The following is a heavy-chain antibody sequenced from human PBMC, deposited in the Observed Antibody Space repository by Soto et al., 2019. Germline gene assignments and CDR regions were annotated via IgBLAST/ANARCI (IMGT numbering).Heavy chain of an antibody. CDR3: ATLREEVGSNWFDP. J-gene: IGHJ5*02. D-gene: IGHD1-26*01. CDR1: GGSFSGYY. V-gene: IGHV4-34*01. Sequence: QVQLQQWGAGLLKPSETLSLTCAVYGGSFSGYYWSWIRQPPGKGLEWIGEINHSGSTNYNPSLKSRVTISVDTSKNQFSLKLSSVTAADTAVYYCATLREEVGSNWFDPWGQGTLVTVSS. CDR2: INHSGST.